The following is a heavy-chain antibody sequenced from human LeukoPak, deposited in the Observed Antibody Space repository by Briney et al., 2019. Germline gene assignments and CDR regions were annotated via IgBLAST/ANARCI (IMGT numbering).Heavy chain of an antibody. V-gene: IGHV3-21*01. CDR3: ARGGGYSGYGAYYFDY. J-gene: IGHJ4*02. CDR2: ISSSSSYI. D-gene: IGHD5-12*01. Sequence: GGSLRLSCAASGFTFSSYSMTWVRQAPGKGLEWVSSISSSSSYIYYADSVKGRFTISRDNAKNSLYLQMNSLRAEHTAVYYCARGGGYSGYGAYYFDYWGQGTLDTVSS. CDR1: GFTFSSYS.